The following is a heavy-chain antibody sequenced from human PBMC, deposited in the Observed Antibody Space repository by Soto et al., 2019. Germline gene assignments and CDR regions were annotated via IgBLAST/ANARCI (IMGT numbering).Heavy chain of an antibody. V-gene: IGHV1-18*04. J-gene: IGHJ5*01. CDR3: SRVWGSYQAPSGGAGFGS. D-gene: IGHD3-16*02. Sequence: QVQLVQSGAEVKKPGASVKVSCKTSGYTFTSNAITWVRQAPGQGLEWMGRISAYNGNTNYAQKFQDRVTMTTDTSTSTAYKDLRSLRSDDTAVYYCSRVWGSYQAPSGGAGFGSWRQGTLVTVSS. CDR1: GYTFTSNA. CDR2: ISAYNGNT.